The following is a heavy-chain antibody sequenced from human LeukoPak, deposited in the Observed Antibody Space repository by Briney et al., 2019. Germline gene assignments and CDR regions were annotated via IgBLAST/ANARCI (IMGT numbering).Heavy chain of an antibody. CDR3: ARTRWHQFLEWSLGSCYYMDV. CDR2: IYYSGST. V-gene: IGHV4-39*07. J-gene: IGHJ6*03. CDR1: GGSISSSSYY. D-gene: IGHD3-3*01. Sequence: SETLSLTCTVSGGSISSSSYYWGWIRQPPGKGLEWIGSIYYSGSTYYNPSLKSRVTISVDTSRNQFSLKLSSVTAADTAVYYCARTRWHQFLEWSLGSCYYMDVWGKGTTVTVSS.